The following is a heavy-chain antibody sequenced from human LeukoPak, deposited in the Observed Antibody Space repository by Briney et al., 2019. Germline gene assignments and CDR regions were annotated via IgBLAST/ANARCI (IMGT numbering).Heavy chain of an antibody. D-gene: IGHD3-10*01. Sequence: PSETLSLTCTVSGGSISSRTYYWGWIRQPPGKGLEWIGNIYYSGSTYYNPSLKSRITMSVDTSKNHFSLKLSSVTAADTAVYYCAREKSITMVRGVQSKYYFDYWGQGTLVTVSS. V-gene: IGHV4-39*02. CDR1: GGSISSRTYY. CDR3: AREKSITMVRGVQSKYYFDY. CDR2: IYYSGST. J-gene: IGHJ4*02.